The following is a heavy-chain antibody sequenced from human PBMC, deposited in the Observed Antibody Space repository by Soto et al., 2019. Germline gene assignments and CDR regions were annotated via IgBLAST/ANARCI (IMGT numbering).Heavy chain of an antibody. D-gene: IGHD3-22*01. CDR3: AKGLSSASSFDY. CDR1: GFTFSHHD. CDR2: ISGSGGRT. J-gene: IGHJ4*02. Sequence: GGSLRLSCAASGFTFSHHDMSWVRQAPGKGLEWVSAISGSGGRTHYADSVKGRFTISRDNSKNMLSLQMDSLRAEDTAVYHCAKGLSSASSFDYWGQGTLVTVSS. V-gene: IGHV3-23*01.